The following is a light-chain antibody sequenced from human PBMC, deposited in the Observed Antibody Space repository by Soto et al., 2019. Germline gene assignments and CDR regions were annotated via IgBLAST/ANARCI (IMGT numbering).Light chain of an antibody. Sequence: QSVLTQPPSASGTPGQRITISCSGSSSNIGRDYVYWFQQLPGTAPKLLIYRNNQRPSGVPDRFSASKSGTSASLAISGLRSEDEADYYCVAWDDSLSGWVFGGGTTLTVL. CDR2: RNN. CDR3: VAWDDSLSGWV. V-gene: IGLV1-47*01. CDR1: SSNIGRDY. J-gene: IGLJ3*02.